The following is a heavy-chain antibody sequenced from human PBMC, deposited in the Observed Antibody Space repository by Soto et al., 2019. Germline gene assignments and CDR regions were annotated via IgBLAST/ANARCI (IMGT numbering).Heavy chain of an antibody. CDR1: GVSISKSSYY. CDR2: IHSSGST. V-gene: IGHV4-39*01. D-gene: IGHD2-2*01. CDR3: ASLVIVPAAMSDYYMDV. J-gene: IGHJ6*03. Sequence: QLQMEESGPGLVKPSETLSLSCTVSGVSISKSSYYWGWIRQPPGRGLEWIGSIHSSGSTSYNPSLENRVTMSVDTSKNQFSLRLNSVTAADTAVYYCASLVIVPAAMSDYYMDVWGKGATVTVSS.